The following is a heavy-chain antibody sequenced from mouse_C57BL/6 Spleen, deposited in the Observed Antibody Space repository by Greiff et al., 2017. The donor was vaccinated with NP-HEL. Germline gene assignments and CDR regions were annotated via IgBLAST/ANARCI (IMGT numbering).Heavy chain of an antibody. D-gene: IGHD4-1*02. J-gene: IGHJ2*01. CDR3: AREFNSYYFDY. CDR2: ISGGGGNT. CDR1: GFTFSSYT. Sequence: EVKLQESGGGLVKPGGSLKLSCAASGFTFSSYTMSWVRQTPEKRLEWVATISGGGGNTYYPDSVKGRFTISRDNAKNTLYLQMSSLRSEDTALYYCAREFNSYYFDYWGQGTTLTVSS. V-gene: IGHV5-9*01.